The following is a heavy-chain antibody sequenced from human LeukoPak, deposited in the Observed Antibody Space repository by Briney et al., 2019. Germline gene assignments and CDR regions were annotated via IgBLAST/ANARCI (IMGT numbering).Heavy chain of an antibody. J-gene: IGHJ6*01. D-gene: IGHD3-16*01. CDR2: LNTDGSST. V-gene: IGHV3-74*01. Sequence: GGSLRLSCAASGFTFSGYWMHLVRQVPGKGLVWVSRLNTDGSSTSYADSVKGRFTISRDNAKNTLYLQMNSLRAEDTAVYYCARDDAFRGVAMDVWGQGTTVTVSS. CDR1: GFTFSGYW. CDR3: ARDDAFRGVAMDV.